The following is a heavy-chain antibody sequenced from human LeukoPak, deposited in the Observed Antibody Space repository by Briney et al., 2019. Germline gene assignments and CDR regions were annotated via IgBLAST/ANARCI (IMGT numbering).Heavy chain of an antibody. D-gene: IGHD3-10*01. CDR1: GYTFTGYY. J-gene: IGHJ6*02. CDR3: ARVVITMVRGTTGYYYGMDV. V-gene: IGHV1-2*02. Sequence: GGSVKVSCKASGYTFTGYYMHWVRQAPGQGLEWMGWINPNSGGTNYAQKFQGRVTMTRDTSISTAYMELRSLRSDDTAVYYCARVVITMVRGTTGYYYGMDVWGQGTTVTVSS. CDR2: INPNSGGT.